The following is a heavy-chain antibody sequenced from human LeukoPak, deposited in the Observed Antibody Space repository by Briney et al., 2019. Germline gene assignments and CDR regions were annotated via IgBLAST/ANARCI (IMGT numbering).Heavy chain of an antibody. CDR2: INPNGGST. V-gene: IGHV1-46*01. CDR1: GYNLTSYY. CDR3: ARDRQYSSLGYLDC. D-gene: IGHD6-6*01. Sequence: ASVKVSCKASGYNLTSYYMHWVRQATGQGLEWMGIINPNGGSTSYAKKFQGRVTVTRDTSTSSVYMELSSLRSDDTAVYYCARDRQYSSLGYLDCWGQGTLVTVSS. J-gene: IGHJ4*02.